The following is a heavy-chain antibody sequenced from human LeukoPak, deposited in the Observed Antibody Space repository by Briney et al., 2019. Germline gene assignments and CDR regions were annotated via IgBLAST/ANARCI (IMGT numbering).Heavy chain of an antibody. CDR3: AKDGSYSSGWYSIGY. CDR2: ISGSGGSI. CDR1: GFTFSSYA. D-gene: IGHD6-19*01. J-gene: IGHJ4*02. Sequence: GGSLRLSCAASGFTFSSYAMSWVRQAPGKGLEWVSAISGSGGSIYYADSVKGRFTISRDNSKNTLYLQMNSLRAEDTAVYYCAKDGSYSSGWYSIGYWGQGTLVTVSS. V-gene: IGHV3-23*01.